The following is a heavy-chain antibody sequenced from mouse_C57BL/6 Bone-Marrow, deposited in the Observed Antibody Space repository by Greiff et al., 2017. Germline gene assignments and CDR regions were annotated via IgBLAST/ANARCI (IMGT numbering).Heavy chain of an antibody. CDR3: ATLALSYLYV. CDR2: IYPRSGNT. J-gene: IGHJ1*03. Sequence: QVHVKQSGAELARPGASVKLSCKASGYTFTSYGISWVKQRTGQGLEWIGEIYPRSGNTYYNEKFKGKATLTADKSSSTAYMELRSLTSEDSAVYFCATLALSYLYVWGTGTTVTVSS. D-gene: IGHD6-1*01. CDR1: GYTFTSYG. V-gene: IGHV1-81*01.